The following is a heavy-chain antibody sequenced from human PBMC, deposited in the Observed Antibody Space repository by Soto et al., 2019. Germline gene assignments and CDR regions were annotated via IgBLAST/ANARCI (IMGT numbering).Heavy chain of an antibody. J-gene: IGHJ4*02. CDR1: GFTFSSFH. D-gene: IGHD3-10*01. CDR2: ISATGGST. V-gene: IGHV3-23*01. CDR3: AKVAPGSGTDSFFFDF. Sequence: EVQLLESGGGLVQPGGSLRLSCAASGFTFSSFHMDWVRQAPGKGLEWVSAISATGGSTFYPDSVRGRFTISRDNSRNPPYLQMHGLRVEDTAIYYCAKVAPGSGTDSFFFDFWGQGTPVTVSS.